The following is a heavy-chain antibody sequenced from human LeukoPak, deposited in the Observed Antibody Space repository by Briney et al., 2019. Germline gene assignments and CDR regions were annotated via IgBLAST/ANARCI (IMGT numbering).Heavy chain of an antibody. V-gene: IGHV3-23*01. Sequence: GGSLRLSCAASGFTFSSYAMSWVRQAPGKGLEWVSAISGRGGSTYYADSVKGRFTLSRDNSKNTLYQQMNSLRAEDTAVYYCAASLVVPYYYYYMDVWGKGTTVAVSS. J-gene: IGHJ6*03. CDR2: ISGRGGST. CDR3: AASLVVPYYYYYMDV. CDR1: GFTFSSYA. D-gene: IGHD3-22*01.